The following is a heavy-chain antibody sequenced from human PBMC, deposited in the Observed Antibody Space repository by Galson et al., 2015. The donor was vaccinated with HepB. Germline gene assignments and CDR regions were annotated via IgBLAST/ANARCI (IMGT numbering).Heavy chain of an antibody. J-gene: IGHJ4*02. Sequence: LSLTCTVSGGSISSSSYYWGWIRQPPGKGLEWIGSIYYSGSTYYNPSLKSRVTISVDTSKNQFSLKLSSVTAADTAVYYCARGDYVSYFDYWGQGTLVTVSS. CDR3: ARGDYVSYFDY. D-gene: IGHD3-10*02. CDR1: GGSISSSSYY. V-gene: IGHV4-39*07. CDR2: IYYSGST.